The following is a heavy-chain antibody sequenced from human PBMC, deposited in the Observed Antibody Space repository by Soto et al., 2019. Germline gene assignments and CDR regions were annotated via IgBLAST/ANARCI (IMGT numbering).Heavy chain of an antibody. CDR3: ARGRGSSWYRGWFDP. Sequence: SETLSLTCAVYGGSFSGYYWSWIRQPPGKGLEWIGEINHSGNTNYNPSLKNRVTISVDKSKNQFSLKLDSVTAADTAVYYCARGRGSSWYRGWFDPWGQGTLVTVSS. V-gene: IGHV4-34*01. CDR1: GGSFSGYY. J-gene: IGHJ5*02. D-gene: IGHD6-13*01. CDR2: INHSGNT.